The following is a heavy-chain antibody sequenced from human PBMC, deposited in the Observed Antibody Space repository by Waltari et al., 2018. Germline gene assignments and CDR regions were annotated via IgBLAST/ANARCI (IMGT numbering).Heavy chain of an antibody. D-gene: IGHD1-26*01. J-gene: IGHJ4*02. CDR2: INPKNGDT. V-gene: IGHV1-2*02. Sequence: QVQLVQSGTEVKKPGASVKVSCQASGYSFTDYHLHWVRRTPGQGLEWLGWINPKNGDTGYAQNFLGRVTMTRDTSINTVYMDLSGLRSDDTAVFYCARDPGPIVGAPDYWGQGTLVTVSS. CDR3: ARDPGPIVGAPDY. CDR1: GYSFTDYH.